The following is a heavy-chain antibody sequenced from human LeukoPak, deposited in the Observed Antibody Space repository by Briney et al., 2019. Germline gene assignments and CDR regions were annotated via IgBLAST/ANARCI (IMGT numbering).Heavy chain of an antibody. CDR3: ARDGDGYNPDY. CDR2: IWYDGSNK. J-gene: IGHJ4*02. CDR1: GFTFSSDG. D-gene: IGHD5-24*01. Sequence: GGSLRLSCAASGFTFSSDGMHWVRQAPGKGLEWVAVIWYDGSNKYYADSVKGRFTISRDNSKNTLYLQMNSLRAEDTAVYYCARDGDGYNPDYWGQGTLVTVSS. V-gene: IGHV3-33*01.